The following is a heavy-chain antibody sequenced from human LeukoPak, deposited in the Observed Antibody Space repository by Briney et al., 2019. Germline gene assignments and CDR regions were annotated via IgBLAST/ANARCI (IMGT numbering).Heavy chain of an antibody. CDR1: GFTFSTYN. Sequence: GGSLRLSCAASGFTFSTYNMNWVRQAPGKGLEWVSYISSSTNTIYYADSVKGRFTISRDNAKNSLFLQMSSLRAEDTAVYYCAKDQQSISYSPWGQGTLVTVSS. CDR2: ISSSTNTI. CDR3: AKDQQSISYSP. J-gene: IGHJ5*02. V-gene: IGHV3-48*01. D-gene: IGHD4-11*01.